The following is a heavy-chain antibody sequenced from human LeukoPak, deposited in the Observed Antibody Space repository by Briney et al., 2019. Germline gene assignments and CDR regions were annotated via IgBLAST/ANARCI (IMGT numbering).Heavy chain of an antibody. CDR2: ITRRSSSI. CDR3: ARRWRYNSCWIHY. Sequence: GGSLTLSCAASGLTFSNYNMNWVRQAPGKGLEWVAYITRRSSSIYYAASEKGRFTISRDNDQNSPYLQMNSLRAEDTAVYYCARRWRYNSCWIHYWGQGTLVTVSS. J-gene: IGHJ1*01. V-gene: IGHV3-48*04. D-gene: IGHD6-13*01. CDR1: GLTFSNYN.